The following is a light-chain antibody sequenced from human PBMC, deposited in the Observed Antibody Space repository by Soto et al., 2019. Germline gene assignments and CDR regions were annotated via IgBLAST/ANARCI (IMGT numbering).Light chain of an antibody. J-gene: IGKJ1*01. V-gene: IGKV3-20*01. CDR1: QSVSSNN. Sequence: EIVLTQSPGTLSLSPGERATLSCRASQSVSSNNLAWYQQRPGQAPRVVIYGASTRATGIPERFSGSGSGTDFTLTISRLEPEDFAVYYCQQYGSSPGTFGQGTKVEIK. CDR2: GAS. CDR3: QQYGSSPGT.